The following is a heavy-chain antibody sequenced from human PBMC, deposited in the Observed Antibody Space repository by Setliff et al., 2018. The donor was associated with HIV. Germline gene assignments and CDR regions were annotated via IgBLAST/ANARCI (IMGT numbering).Heavy chain of an antibody. J-gene: IGHJ4*02. CDR2: IHSGGDT. CDR1: GLLVSRNY. CDR3: AKDRQQLDPREFDY. V-gene: IGHV3-53*01. D-gene: IGHD6-13*01. Sequence: PGGSLRLSCAASGLLVSRNYINWVRQAPGKGLEWVSIIHSGGDTHYADSVKGRFTIFRDNSKKTLYLQMSSLRVEDTAVYYCAKDRQQLDPREFDYWGQGTLVTVSS.